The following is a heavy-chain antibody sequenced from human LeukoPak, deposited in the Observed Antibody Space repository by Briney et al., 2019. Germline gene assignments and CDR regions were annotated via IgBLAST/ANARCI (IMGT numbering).Heavy chain of an antibody. Sequence: PGGSLRLSCAASGFSFSSYYMSWVRQAPGKGLEWVVLINPDGSERYYVDSVEGRFTISRDNAKNSLYLQMDSLRDDDTAMYFCTRGLAAVPGPRMDVWGQGTTVTVSS. CDR1: GFSFSSYY. CDR3: TRGLAAVPGPRMDV. CDR2: INPDGSER. V-gene: IGHV3-7*03. J-gene: IGHJ6*02. D-gene: IGHD6-19*01.